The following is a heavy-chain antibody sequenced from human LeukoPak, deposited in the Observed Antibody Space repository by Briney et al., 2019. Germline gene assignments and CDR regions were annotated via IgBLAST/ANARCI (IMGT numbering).Heavy chain of an antibody. V-gene: IGHV4-61*02. J-gene: IGHJ3*02. CDR3: ARDAPPWASSSPRGNAFDI. CDR2: IYTSGST. Sequence: PSQTLSLTCTVSGGSISSGSYYWSWIRQPAGKGLEWIGRIYTSGSTNYNPSLKSRVTISVDTSKNQFSLKLSSVTAADTAVYYCARDAPPWASSSPRGNAFDIWGQGTMVTVSS. D-gene: IGHD6-6*01. CDR1: GGSISSGSYY.